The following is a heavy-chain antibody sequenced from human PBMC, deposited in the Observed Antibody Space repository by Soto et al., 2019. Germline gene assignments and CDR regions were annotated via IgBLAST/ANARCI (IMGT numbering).Heavy chain of an antibody. CDR2: ISYDGTAK. J-gene: IGHJ5*01. Sequence: GGSLRLSCAASGFTFSAYGLHWVRQAPGKGLEWVALISYDGTAKTYADSVKGRFTISRDNSQNTLSLQMNSLGAEDTAVYYCARSIVPKVTRIIDTWGQGTLVTVSS. D-gene: IGHD2-15*01. CDR1: GFTFSAYG. V-gene: IGHV3-30-3*01. CDR3: ARSIVPKVTRIIDT.